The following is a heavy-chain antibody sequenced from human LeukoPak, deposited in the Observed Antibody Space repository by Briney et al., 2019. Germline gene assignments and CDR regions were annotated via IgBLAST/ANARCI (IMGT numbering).Heavy chain of an antibody. Sequence: SETLSLTCTVSGGSISSYYWSWIRQPAGKGLEWIGRIYTSGSTNYNPSLKSRVTMSVDTSKNQFSLELSSVTAADTAVYYCASLTAAAGAFDIWGQGTMVTVSS. CDR3: ASLTAAAGAFDI. CDR2: IYTSGST. D-gene: IGHD6-13*01. J-gene: IGHJ3*02. CDR1: GGSISSYY. V-gene: IGHV4-4*07.